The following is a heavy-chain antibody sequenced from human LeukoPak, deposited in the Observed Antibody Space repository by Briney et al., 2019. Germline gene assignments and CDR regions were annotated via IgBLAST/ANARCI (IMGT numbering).Heavy chain of an antibody. CDR3: ARKGRNSSGWSPFDY. J-gene: IGHJ4*02. D-gene: IGHD6-19*01. CDR1: GYTFTSYD. CDR2: MNPNSGNT. V-gene: IGHV1-8*01. Sequence: ASVKVSCKASGYTFTSYDINWVRQATGQRLEWMGWMNPNSGNTGYAQKFQGRVTMTRNTSISTAYMELSSLRSEDTAVYYCARKGRNSSGWSPFDYWGQGTLVTVSS.